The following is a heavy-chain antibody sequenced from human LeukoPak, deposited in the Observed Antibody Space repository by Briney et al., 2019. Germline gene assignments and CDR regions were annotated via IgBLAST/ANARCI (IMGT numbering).Heavy chain of an antibody. D-gene: IGHD1-26*01. V-gene: IGHV3-30-3*01. CDR1: GFTFNIYA. CDR2: ISYDGSKT. J-gene: IGHJ4*02. Sequence: GRSLRLSCAASGFTFNIYAMHWVRQAPGKGLEWVAVISYDGSKTYYADSVKGRFTISRDNSKNTLYLQMNSLRAEDTALYYCARTMYITGSSDFDYWGQGTLVTVSS. CDR3: ARTMYITGSSDFDY.